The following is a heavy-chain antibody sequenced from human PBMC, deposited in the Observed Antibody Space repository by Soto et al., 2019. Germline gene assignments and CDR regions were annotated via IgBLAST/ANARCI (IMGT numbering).Heavy chain of an antibody. V-gene: IGHV3-30*18. CDR2: ISYDGSYQ. J-gene: IGHJ3*01. Sequence: QVQLVESGGGVVQPGRSLRLSCAASGFTFSSDGMHWVLQAPGKGLAWVAVISYDGSYQYYVDSVKGRFTISRDNSKNTLYLQMNSLRAEDTAVYYCAKDEISKTIRGDAFNFWGQGTMVTVSS. D-gene: IGHD1-7*01. CDR3: AKDEISKTIRGDAFNF. CDR1: GFTFSSDG.